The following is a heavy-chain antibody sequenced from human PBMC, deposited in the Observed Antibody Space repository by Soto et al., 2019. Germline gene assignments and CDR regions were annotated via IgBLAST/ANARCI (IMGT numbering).Heavy chain of an antibody. V-gene: IGHV4-30-4*01. CDR3: ARDYRNGYNLVEYYFDY. J-gene: IGHJ4*02. CDR1: GGSISSGDYY. D-gene: IGHD5-12*01. Sequence: PSETLSLTCTVSGGSISSGDYYWSWIRQPPGKGLEWIGYIYYSGSTYYNPSLKSRVTISVDTSKNQFSLKLSSVTAADTAVYYCARDYRNGYNLVEYYFDYWGQGTLVTAPQ. CDR2: IYYSGST.